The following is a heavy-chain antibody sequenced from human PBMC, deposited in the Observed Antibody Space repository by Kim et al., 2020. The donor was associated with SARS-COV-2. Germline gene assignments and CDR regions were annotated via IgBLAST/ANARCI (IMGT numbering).Heavy chain of an antibody. CDR2: IDPSDSYT. J-gene: IGHJ5*01. Sequence: GESLKISCQGSGYRFTNYWINWVRQMPGKGLEWMGRIDPSDSYTNYSPSFQGHVTMSADKSISTAHLQWSSLKASDTAMYYCAKTHSSGWLLDSWGHGTLVIVSS. V-gene: IGHV5-10-1*01. CDR3: AKTHSSGWLLDS. CDR1: GYRFTNYW. D-gene: IGHD6-19*01.